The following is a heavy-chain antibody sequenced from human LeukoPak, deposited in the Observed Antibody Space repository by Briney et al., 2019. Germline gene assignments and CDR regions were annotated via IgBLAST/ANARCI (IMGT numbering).Heavy chain of an antibody. CDR2: FSEDGGRK. CDR3: AKDIAQEDIAGAGNGFYP. V-gene: IGHV3-43*02. Sequence: GGSLRLCCGACGCTFDDYAMQVVHPSGAGGLELVTLFSEDGGRKYNADSVKGRFTISTDNSKNSLYLQMNSMRTEDTALYYCAKDIAQEDIAGAGNGFYPWGQGTLVTVAS. D-gene: IGHD6-13*01. CDR1: GCTFDDYA. J-gene: IGHJ5*02.